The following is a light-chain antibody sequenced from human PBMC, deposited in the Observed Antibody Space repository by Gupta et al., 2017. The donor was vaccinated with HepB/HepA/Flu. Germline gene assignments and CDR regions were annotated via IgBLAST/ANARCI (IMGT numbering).Light chain of an antibody. CDR3: QQYLSSPVT. V-gene: IGKV3-20*01. CDR1: QSVSSSY. J-gene: IGKJ5*01. Sequence: EIVLTQSPGTLSLSPGERATLSCRASQSVSSSYLAWYQQKPGQAPRLLIYGASTRATDIPDRFSGSGSGTDFTLTISRLEPEDFAVYYCQQYLSSPVTFGQGTXLEIE. CDR2: GAS.